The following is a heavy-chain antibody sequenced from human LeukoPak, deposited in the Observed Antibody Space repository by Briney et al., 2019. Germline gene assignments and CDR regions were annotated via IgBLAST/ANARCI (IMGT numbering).Heavy chain of an antibody. J-gene: IGHJ3*02. CDR3: ARDSTSDDFNAFDI. V-gene: IGHV1-2*02. CDR2: INPNGGGT. CDR1: GYTFTGYY. D-gene: IGHD2-2*01. Sequence: ASVKVSCTASGYTFTGYYIHWVRQAPGHGLEWMGWINPNGGGTNYAQNFQGRVTMTRDTSISTTYMELTRLTSDDTAVYYCARDSTSDDFNAFDIWGQGTLVTVSS.